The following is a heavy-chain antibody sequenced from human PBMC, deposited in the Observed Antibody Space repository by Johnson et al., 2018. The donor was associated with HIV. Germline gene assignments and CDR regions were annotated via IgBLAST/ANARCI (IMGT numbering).Heavy chain of an antibody. Sequence: QVQLVESGGGLVQPGGSLRLSCAASGFTFSSYGMHWVRQAPGKGLEWVAVISYDGSNKYYADSVKGRFTISRDNSKNTLYLQMTSRRAEDTAVYYCAKTDSGSNRDAFDSWGQGTMVTVSS. J-gene: IGHJ3*02. CDR3: AKTDSGSNRDAFDS. CDR1: GFTFSSYG. CDR2: ISYDGSNK. D-gene: IGHD1-26*01. V-gene: IGHV3-30*18.